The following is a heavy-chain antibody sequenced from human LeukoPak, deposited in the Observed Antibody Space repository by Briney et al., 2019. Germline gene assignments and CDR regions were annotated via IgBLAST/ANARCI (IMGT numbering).Heavy chain of an antibody. CDR1: GFSFSNYY. CDR2: IRDRANTYTT. D-gene: IGHD2-15*01. V-gene: IGHV3-72*01. Sequence: PGGSLRLSCAASGFSFSNYYMDWVRQAPGKGLEWVGRIRDRANTYTTDYAASVKGRFTISRDDSKNSLFLQMTSLTTEDTAVYYCARMVSSQWCSGDSCYSGNYFDYWGQGTLVTVSS. J-gene: IGHJ4*02. CDR3: ARMVSSQWCSGDSCYSGNYFDY.